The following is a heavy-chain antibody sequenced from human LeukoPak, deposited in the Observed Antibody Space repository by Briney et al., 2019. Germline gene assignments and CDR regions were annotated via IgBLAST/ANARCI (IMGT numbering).Heavy chain of an antibody. Sequence: PGGSLRLSCAASGFTFSSYVMSWVRQAPGKGLERVANIKPDGSDKDYVDSVKGRFTISRDNAKNSLFLQMNSLRAEDTAVHYCARGGLRSIGHWGQGTLVTVSS. D-gene: IGHD3-16*01. CDR1: GFTFSSYV. CDR3: ARGGLRSIGH. V-gene: IGHV3-7*04. CDR2: IKPDGSDK. J-gene: IGHJ5*02.